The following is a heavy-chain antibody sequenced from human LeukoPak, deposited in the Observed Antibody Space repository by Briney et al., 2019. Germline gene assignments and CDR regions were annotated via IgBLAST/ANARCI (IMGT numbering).Heavy chain of an antibody. CDR2: ISGGGST. D-gene: IGHD6-19*01. J-gene: IGHJ3*02. CDR3: AKYRANSGWDTFDI. V-gene: IGHV3-23*01. CDR1: GFTFSSYA. Sequence: GGSLRPSCAASGFTFSSYAMSWVRQAPGKGLEWVSAISGGGSTYYADSVKGRFTISRDKYKNTLYLQMDSLRAEDTAVYYCAKYRANSGWDTFDIWGQGTMVTVS.